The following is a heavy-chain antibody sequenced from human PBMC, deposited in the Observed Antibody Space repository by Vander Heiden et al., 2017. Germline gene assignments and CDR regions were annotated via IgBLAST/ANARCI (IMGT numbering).Heavy chain of an antibody. CDR1: GFTFSSYA. V-gene: IGHV3-23*01. Sequence: EVQLLESGGGLVQPGGFLRLSCAASGFTFSSYAMSWVRQAPGKGLEWVSAISCSGGSTYYADSVKGRFTISRDNSKNTLYLQMNSLRAEDTAVYYCAKETGYSSGWQNYYYYGMDVWGQGTTVTVSS. J-gene: IGHJ6*02. CDR2: ISCSGGST. D-gene: IGHD6-19*01. CDR3: AKETGYSSGWQNYYYYGMDV.